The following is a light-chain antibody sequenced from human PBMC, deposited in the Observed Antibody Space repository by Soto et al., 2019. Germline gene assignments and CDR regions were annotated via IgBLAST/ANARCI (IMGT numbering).Light chain of an antibody. V-gene: IGLV2-18*02. CDR1: SSDVGSFNR. J-gene: IGLJ3*02. CDR3: SSYTTSGTLV. Sequence: QSALTQPPSVSGSPGQSVTISCAGTSSDVGSFNRVSWYQQPPGTAPRLMIYEVIYRPSGVPDRFAGSKSGNTASLTISGLQAEDEAEYYCSSYTTSGTLVFGGGTKLTVL. CDR2: EVI.